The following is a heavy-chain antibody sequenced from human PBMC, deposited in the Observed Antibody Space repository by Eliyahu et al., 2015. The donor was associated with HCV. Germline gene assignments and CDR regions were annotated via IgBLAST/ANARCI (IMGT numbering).Heavy chain of an antibody. D-gene: IGHD2-2*01. J-gene: IGHJ4*02. CDR1: GFTXSXYS. CDR2: ISSTSSYI. Sequence: EVQLVDSGGGLVKPGGXXXLSCXAXGFTXSXYSXXWVRQAPGKGLEWVSSISSTSSYIYYADSVKGRFTISRDNANNSLYLQMNSLRAEDTAVYYCARDPSQYCSSSCYEDYFDYWGQGTLVTVSS. V-gene: IGHV3-21*01. CDR3: ARDPSQYCSSSCYEDYFDY.